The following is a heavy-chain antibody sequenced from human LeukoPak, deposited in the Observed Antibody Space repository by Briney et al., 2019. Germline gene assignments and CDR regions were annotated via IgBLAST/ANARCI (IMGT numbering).Heavy chain of an antibody. CDR3: ARTTSYDFWSGYSSERAFDI. CDR1: GGSFSGYY. D-gene: IGHD3-3*01. CDR2: IYHRGRP. J-gene: IGHJ3*02. V-gene: IGHV4-34*01. Sequence: ASETLSLTWAVYGGSFSGYYWSWIRHPPGKGLGWVGSIYHRGRPYYNPSLKSRITISVDTSKNQFSLKLSSVTAADTAVYYCARTTSYDFWSGYSSERAFDIWGQGTMVTVSS.